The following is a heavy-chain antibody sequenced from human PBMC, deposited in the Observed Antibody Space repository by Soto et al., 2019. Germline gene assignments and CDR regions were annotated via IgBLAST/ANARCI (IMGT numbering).Heavy chain of an antibody. CDR3: ARDATPTYYDFWSGYQWYNWFDP. V-gene: IGHV3-30-3*01. J-gene: IGHJ5*02. CDR2: ISYDGSNK. CDR1: GFTFSSYA. D-gene: IGHD3-3*01. Sequence: HPGGSLRLSCAASGFTFSSYAMHWVRQAPGKGLEWVAVISYDGSNKYYADSVKGRFTISRDNSKNTLYLQMNSLRAEDTAVYYCARDATPTYYDFWSGYQWYNWFDPWGQGTQVTVSS.